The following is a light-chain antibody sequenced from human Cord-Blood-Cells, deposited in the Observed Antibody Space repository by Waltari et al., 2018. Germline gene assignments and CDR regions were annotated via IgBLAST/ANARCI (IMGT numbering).Light chain of an antibody. V-gene: IGLV2-23*01. Sequence: QSSLPQPPSVSGSPGQSITISCTGTSSDVGSSNLVSWYQQHPGKATKLMIYEGSKRPSGVSNRFSGSKSGNTASLTISGLQAEDEADYYCCSYAGSSTWVFGGGTKLTVL. J-gene: IGLJ3*02. CDR2: EGS. CDR3: CSYAGSSTWV. CDR1: SSDVGSSNL.